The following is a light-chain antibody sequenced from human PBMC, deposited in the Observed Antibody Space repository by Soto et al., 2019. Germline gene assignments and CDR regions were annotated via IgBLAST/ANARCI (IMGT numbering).Light chain of an antibody. CDR1: NIGTYT. V-gene: IGLV3-9*01. CDR3: QVWDSNTGV. CDR2: RDT. Sequence: SYELTQPLSVSVALGQTARITCGGDNIGTYTVNWYQQRTGQAPVLVIDRDTNRPSGIPERFSGSNSGNTATLTISRVQAGDEADYYCQVWDSNTGVFGTGTKVTVL. J-gene: IGLJ1*01.